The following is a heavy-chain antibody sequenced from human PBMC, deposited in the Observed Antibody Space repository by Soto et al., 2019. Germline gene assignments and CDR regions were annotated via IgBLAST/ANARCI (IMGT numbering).Heavy chain of an antibody. CDR2: INTHNGNT. CDR1: GYTFTSYG. Sequence: ASVKVSCKACGYTFTSYGISWVRQAPGEGLEWLGWINTHNGNTNYAQNLQGRVFMTADTSTNTAYMELRSLRSDDTAIYYCTREGSAPYYYYAMDAWGQGTTVTVSS. V-gene: IGHV1-18*01. J-gene: IGHJ6*02. D-gene: IGHD3-10*01. CDR3: TREGSAPYYYYAMDA.